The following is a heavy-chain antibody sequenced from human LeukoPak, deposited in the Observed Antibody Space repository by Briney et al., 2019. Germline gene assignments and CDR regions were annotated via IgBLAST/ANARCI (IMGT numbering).Heavy chain of an antibody. V-gene: IGHV4-39*01. J-gene: IGHJ2*01. CDR2: IYHSGST. D-gene: IGHD4-17*01. Sequence: SETLSLTCIVSGGAISSSSHYWGWIRQPPGKGLEWIGGIYHSGSTVYSPSLKSRVAISVDTSRNQFSLKLNSVTASDTAVYYCARNTTVTDWYFDLWGRGTLVTVSS. CDR1: GGAISSSSHY. CDR3: ARNTTVTDWYFDL.